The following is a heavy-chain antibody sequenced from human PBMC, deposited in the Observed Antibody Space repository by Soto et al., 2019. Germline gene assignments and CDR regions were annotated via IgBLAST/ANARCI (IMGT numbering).Heavy chain of an antibody. D-gene: IGHD3-10*01. J-gene: IGHJ3*02. CDR3: AREGLYYYCSGSRTGAFDI. CDR1: GYTFTSYY. CDR2: INPSGGST. V-gene: IGHV1-46*01. Sequence: ASVKVSCKASGYTFTSYYMHWVRQAPGQGLEWMGIINPSGGSTSYAQKFQGRVTMTRDTSTSTVYMELSSLRSEDTAVYYCAREGLYYYCSGSRTGAFDIWGQGTMVTV.